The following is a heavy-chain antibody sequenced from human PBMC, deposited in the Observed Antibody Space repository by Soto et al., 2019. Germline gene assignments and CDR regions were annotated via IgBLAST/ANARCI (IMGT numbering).Heavy chain of an antibody. CDR1: GYTFTSYA. V-gene: IGHV1-3*01. D-gene: IGHD6-13*01. CDR3: ARVSWTYYFDY. CDR2: INAGNGNT. Sequence: ASVKVSCKASGYTFTSYAIHWVRQAPGQRLEWMGWINAGNGNTKYSQRFQGRVTITRDTSTSTVYMELSSLRSEDTAVYYCARVSWTYYFDYWGQGTLVTVSS. J-gene: IGHJ4*02.